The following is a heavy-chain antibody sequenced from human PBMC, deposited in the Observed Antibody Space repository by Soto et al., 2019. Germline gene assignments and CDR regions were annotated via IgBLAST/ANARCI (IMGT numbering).Heavy chain of an antibody. CDR2: INHSGST. CDR3: ARVGSSSCHPHEGNCWFDP. V-gene: IGHV4-34*01. D-gene: IGHD2-2*01. Sequence: QVQLQQWGAGLLKPSETLSLTCAVYGGSFSGYYWSWIRQPPGKGLEWIGEINHSGSTNYSPSLRSRVTISIDTSKNQFALELSAVAAADTAVYYCARVGSSSCHPHEGNCWFDPWGQGTLVTVSS. CDR1: GGSFSGYY. J-gene: IGHJ5*02.